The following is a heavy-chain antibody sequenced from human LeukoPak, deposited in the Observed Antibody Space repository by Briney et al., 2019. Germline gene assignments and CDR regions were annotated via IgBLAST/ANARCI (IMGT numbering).Heavy chain of an antibody. CDR1: GFTFSTSA. J-gene: IGHJ4*02. CDR2: IRASDDTT. V-gene: IGHV3-23*01. CDR3: RFYTSGSDY. D-gene: IGHD3-22*01. Sequence: QAGGSLRLSWEVFGFTFSTSAMSWVRQAPGKGLEWVSGIRASDDTTYYVDSVKGRFTVSRDNSKNTLYLQMNSLRVEDTAVYYCRFYTSGSDYWGQGPLVTVSS.